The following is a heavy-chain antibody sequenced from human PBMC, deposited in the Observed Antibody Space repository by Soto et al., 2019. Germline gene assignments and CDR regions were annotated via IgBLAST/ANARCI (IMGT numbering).Heavy chain of an antibody. CDR2: ISSSGDIT. V-gene: IGHV3-23*01. J-gene: IGHJ6*02. D-gene: IGHD2-2*01. Sequence: GGSLRLSCAASGFTFSNYPMSWVRQAPWKGLEWVSSISSSGDITHYADSVKGRFTISRDNSKNTLYLQMNSLRAEDTAVYYCPRYHYSSYSFYGMDVWGQGTTVTVSS. CDR1: GFTFSNYP. CDR3: PRYHYSSYSFYGMDV.